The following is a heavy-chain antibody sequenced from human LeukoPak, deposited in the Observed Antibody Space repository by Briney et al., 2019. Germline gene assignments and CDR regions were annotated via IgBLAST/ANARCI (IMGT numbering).Heavy chain of an antibody. CDR1: GFTFSSYS. D-gene: IGHD3-3*01. CDR2: ISSSSSTI. J-gene: IGHJ4*02. CDR3: ARDLAIFGVVTALYYFDY. V-gene: IGHV3-48*01. Sequence: GGSLRLSCAASGFTFSSYSTNWVRQAPGKGLEWVSYISSSSSTIYYADSVKGRFTISRDNAKNSLYLQMNSLRAEDTAVYYCARDLAIFGVVTALYYFDYWGQGTLVTVSS.